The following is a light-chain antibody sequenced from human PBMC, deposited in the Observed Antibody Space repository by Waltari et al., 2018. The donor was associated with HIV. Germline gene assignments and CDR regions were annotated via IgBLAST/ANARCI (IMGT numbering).Light chain of an antibody. CDR3: QSYDISLSASVV. CDR2: GNK. V-gene: IGLV1-40*01. Sequence: QSMLTPPPSVSGAPGQRGTIPCTGSSSTTGADYDVHWYNQTPVTAPELLISGNKNRPSGVHDRFSASKSGTSASLTISGLQAEDEADYFCQSYDISLSASVVFGGGTRLTVL. J-gene: IGLJ2*01. CDR1: SSTTGADYD.